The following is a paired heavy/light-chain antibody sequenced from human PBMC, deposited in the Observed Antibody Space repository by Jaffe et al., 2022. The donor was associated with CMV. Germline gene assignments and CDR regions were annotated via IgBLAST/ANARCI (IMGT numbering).Light chain of an antibody. CDR2: KDS. Sequence: SYELTQPPSVSVSPGQTARITCSGDALPKQYAYWYQQKPGQAPVLVIYKDSERPSGIPERFSGSSSGTTVTLTISGVQAEDEADYYCQSADSSGTTVFGGGTKLTVL. J-gene: IGLJ2*01. CDR3: QSADSSGTTV. CDR1: ALPKQY. V-gene: IGLV3-25*03.
Heavy chain of an antibody. V-gene: IGHV2-5*01. CDR1: GFSLSTSGVG. CDR2: IYWNDDK. D-gene: IGHD3-3*01. J-gene: IGHJ3*02. CDR3: AHGVLYYDFWSGYYAEGTALTDAFDI. Sequence: QITLKESGPTLVKPTQTLTLTCTFSGFSLSTSGVGVGWIRQPPGKALEWLALIYWNDDKRYSPSLKSRLTITKDTSKNQVVLTMTNMDPVDTATYYCAHGVLYYDFWSGYYAEGTALTDAFDIWGQGTMVTVSS.